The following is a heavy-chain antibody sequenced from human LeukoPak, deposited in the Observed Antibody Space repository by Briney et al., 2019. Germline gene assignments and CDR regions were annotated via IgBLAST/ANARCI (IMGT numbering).Heavy chain of an antibody. D-gene: IGHD5-18*01. J-gene: IGHJ4*02. V-gene: IGHV3-30-3*01. CDR1: GFTFSNYA. CDR2: ISYDGSNK. CDR3: ATVWMEKQLWLPFHH. Sequence: GRSLRLSCVASGFTFSNYAMHWVRQAPGKGLEWVAVISYDGSNKYYADSAKGRFTISRDNSKNTLYLQMNSLRVEDTAAYYCATVWMEKQLWLPFHHWGQGTLVTVSS.